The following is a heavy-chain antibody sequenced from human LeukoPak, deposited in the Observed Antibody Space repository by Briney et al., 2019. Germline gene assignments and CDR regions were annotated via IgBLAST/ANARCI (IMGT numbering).Heavy chain of an antibody. J-gene: IGHJ4*02. CDR3: ARVTSGLDY. Sequence: PGGSLRLSCAASGFTVSDNYMSWLRQAPGKGLEWVSVIYGGGSTYYADSVKGRFTISRDIFKNTLYLQMNSLTAEDTAVYYCARVTSGLDYWGQGTLVTVSS. CDR2: IYGGGST. V-gene: IGHV3-53*01. CDR1: GFTVSDNY.